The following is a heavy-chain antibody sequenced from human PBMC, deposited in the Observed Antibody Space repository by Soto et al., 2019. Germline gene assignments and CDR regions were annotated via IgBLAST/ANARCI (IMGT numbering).Heavy chain of an antibody. Sequence: QVQLQESGPGLLKPSESLSLTCSVSGGSINNYHWTWIRQPPGKGLEWIGWIFYSGSTNYSHSLESRVTISVDTSKNQFSLNRNSVTAADTAVYYCARLTKYTSGWSTFDYWGQGTLGTVSS. CDR1: GGSINNYH. J-gene: IGHJ4*02. CDR3: ARLTKYTSGWSTFDY. D-gene: IGHD6-19*01. CDR2: IFYSGST. V-gene: IGHV4-59*01.